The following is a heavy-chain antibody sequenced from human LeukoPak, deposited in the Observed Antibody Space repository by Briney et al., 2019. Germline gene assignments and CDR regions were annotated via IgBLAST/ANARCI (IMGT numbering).Heavy chain of an antibody. CDR3: ARGGHYYDSSGQNAFDI. D-gene: IGHD3-22*01. J-gene: IGHJ3*02. CDR2: ISSSGNTI. Sequence: GGSLRLSCAASGFTFSSYEMNWVRQAPGKGLEWVSHISSSGNTIYYADSVKGRFTISRDNAKNSLYLQMNSLRAEDTAVYYCARGGHYYDSSGQNAFDIWGQGTMVTVSS. CDR1: GFTFSSYE. V-gene: IGHV3-48*03.